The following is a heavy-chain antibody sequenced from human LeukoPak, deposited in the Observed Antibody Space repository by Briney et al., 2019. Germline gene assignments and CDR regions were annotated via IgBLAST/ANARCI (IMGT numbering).Heavy chain of an antibody. CDR2: INPNSGGT. Sequence: VASVKVSCKASGYTFTGYYMHWVRQAPGQGLEWMGWINPNSGGTNYAQKLQGRVTMTTDTSTSTAYMELRSLRSDDTAVYYCARAEGYDSSGYTEDAFDIWGQGTMVTVSS. J-gene: IGHJ3*02. D-gene: IGHD3-22*01. V-gene: IGHV1-2*02. CDR1: GYTFTGYY. CDR3: ARAEGYDSSGYTEDAFDI.